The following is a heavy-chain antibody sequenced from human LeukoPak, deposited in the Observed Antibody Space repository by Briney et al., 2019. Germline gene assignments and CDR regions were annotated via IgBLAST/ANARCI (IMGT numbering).Heavy chain of an antibody. J-gene: IGHJ6*03. CDR2: MNPNSGNT. CDR3: ARGIRIVGAPYYYYYMDV. CDR1: GYTFTSYN. V-gene: IGHV1-8*03. Sequence: ASVKVSCKASGYTFTSYNINWVRQATGQGLEWMGWMNPNSGNTGYAQKFQGRVTITRNTSMSTAYMELSSLRSEDTAVYYCARGIRIVGAPYYYYYMDVWGKGTTVTVSS. D-gene: IGHD1-26*01.